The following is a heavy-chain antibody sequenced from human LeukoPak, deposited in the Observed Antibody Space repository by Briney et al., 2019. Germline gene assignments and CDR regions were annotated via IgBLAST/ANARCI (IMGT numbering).Heavy chain of an antibody. V-gene: IGHV4-4*07. J-gene: IGHJ4*02. CDR2: IYTSGST. CDR3: ARGGSYYWDFDY. CDR1: DGSISSYY. Sequence: TSETLSLTCTVSDGSISSYYWSWIRQPAGKGLEWIGRIYTSGSTNYNPSLKSRVTMSVDTSKNQFSLKLSSVTAADTAVYYCARGGSYYWDFDYWGQGTLVTVSS. D-gene: IGHD1-26*01.